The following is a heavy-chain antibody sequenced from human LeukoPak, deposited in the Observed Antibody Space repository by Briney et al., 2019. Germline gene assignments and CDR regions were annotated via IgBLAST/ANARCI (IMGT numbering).Heavy chain of an antibody. Sequence: ASVKVSCNSSGYTFTSYGISWVRQAPRQALEWMGWITAYNRNTSYAQKLQGRVTMTTDTSTSTAYMVLRSLRSDDTAVYYCARERGYCSSTSCSGSYYYDGMDVWGQGTTVTVSS. CDR2: ITAYNRNT. CDR1: GYTFTSYG. J-gene: IGHJ6*02. D-gene: IGHD2-2*01. V-gene: IGHV1-18*01. CDR3: ARERGYCSSTSCSGSYYYDGMDV.